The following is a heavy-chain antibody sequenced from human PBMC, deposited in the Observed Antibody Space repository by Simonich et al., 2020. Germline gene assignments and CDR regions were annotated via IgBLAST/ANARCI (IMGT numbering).Heavy chain of an antibody. Sequence: EVQLLESAGGLVQPGGSLRLSCAASGFTFSSYAMSWVRQAPGKGLEWVSALRGSGGSTYYADSGKSRFTISRDNSKNTLYLQMNSLRAEDTAVYYCAKRSGVSITGTFDYWGQGTLVTVSS. CDR3: AKRSGVSITGTFDY. D-gene: IGHD1-7*01. CDR1: GFTFSSYA. CDR2: LRGSGGST. J-gene: IGHJ4*02. V-gene: IGHV3-23*01.